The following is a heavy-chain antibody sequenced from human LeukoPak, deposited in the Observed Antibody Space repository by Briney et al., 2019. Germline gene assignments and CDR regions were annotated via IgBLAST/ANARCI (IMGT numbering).Heavy chain of an antibody. Sequence: GGSLRLSCAASEFTLSSYWMSWVRQAPGKGLEWVANIKQDGGQIYYLESVRGRFTVSRDNAKNSLYLQMNSLRAEDTAVYYCARDGGGATPSFDYWGQGTLVTVSS. V-gene: IGHV3-7*01. J-gene: IGHJ4*02. CDR3: ARDGGGATPSFDY. D-gene: IGHD1-26*01. CDR1: EFTLSSYW. CDR2: IKQDGGQI.